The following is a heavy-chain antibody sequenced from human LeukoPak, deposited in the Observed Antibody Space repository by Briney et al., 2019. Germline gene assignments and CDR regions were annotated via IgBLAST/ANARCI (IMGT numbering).Heavy chain of an antibody. CDR3: AGATIFGVVIAGYAFDT. D-gene: IGHD3-3*01. J-gene: IGHJ3*02. Sequence: SVTVSCKASGGTFSSYAISWVRQAPGQGLEWMGGIIPIFGTANYAQKFQGRVTITADESTSTAYMELSSLRSEDTAVYYCAGATIFGVVIAGYAFDTWGQGTMVTVSS. CDR1: GGTFSSYA. V-gene: IGHV1-69*13. CDR2: IIPIFGTA.